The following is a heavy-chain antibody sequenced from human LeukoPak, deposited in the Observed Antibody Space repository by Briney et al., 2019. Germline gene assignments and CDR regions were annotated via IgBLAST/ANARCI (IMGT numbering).Heavy chain of an antibody. CDR1: GFTFSSYS. Sequence: PGGSLRLSCAASGFTFSSYSMNWVRQAPGKGLEWVSSISSSSSYIYYADSVKGRFTISRDNAKNSLYLQMNSLRAEDTAVYYCARDMVRGAAFDYWGQGTLVTVSS. CDR2: ISSSSSYI. D-gene: IGHD3-10*01. V-gene: IGHV3-21*01. CDR3: ARDMVRGAAFDY. J-gene: IGHJ4*02.